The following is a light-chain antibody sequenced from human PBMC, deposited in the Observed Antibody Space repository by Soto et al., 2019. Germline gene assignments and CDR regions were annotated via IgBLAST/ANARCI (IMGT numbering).Light chain of an antibody. CDR2: EVS. CDR1: SSDVGGSNY. V-gene: IGLV2-14*01. Sequence: QSALTQPASVSGSPGQSVTISCTGNSSDVGGSNYVCWYQHHPGKAPKLMIFEVSNRPSGVSNRLSGSKSGNTASLTISGLQAEDEADYYCSSYTTTATLYVFGTGTKVTVL. J-gene: IGLJ1*01. CDR3: SSYTTTATLYV.